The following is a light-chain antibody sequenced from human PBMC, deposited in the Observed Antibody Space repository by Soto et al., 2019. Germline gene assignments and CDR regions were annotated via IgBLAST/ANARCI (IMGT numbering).Light chain of an antibody. CDR2: FEGSRTY. CDR1: SGNSSYI. CDR3: ETWDRNTLV. J-gene: IGLJ1*01. V-gene: IGLV4-60*02. Sequence: QLVLTQSSSASASLGSSVKLTCTLSSGNSSYIIAWHQQQPGKAPRYLMNFEGSRTYNKGSAVPDRFSGSSSGANRFLIISNLQFEDDDDYYSETWDRNTLVFGTGTKLTVL.